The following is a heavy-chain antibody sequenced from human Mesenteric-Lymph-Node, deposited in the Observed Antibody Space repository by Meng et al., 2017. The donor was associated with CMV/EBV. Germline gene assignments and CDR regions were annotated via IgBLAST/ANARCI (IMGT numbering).Heavy chain of an antibody. Sequence: LRLSCTVSGGSISSSSYYWGWIRQPPGKGLEWIGYIYYTGSTNYNPSLKSRVTISLDTSMNQFSLKLTSVTSADTAVYYCARDPNTAGGFDPWGQGTLVTVSS. D-gene: IGHD3-10*01. CDR3: ARDPNTAGGFDP. J-gene: IGHJ5*02. CDR2: IYYTGST. CDR1: GGSISSSSYY. V-gene: IGHV4-61*01.